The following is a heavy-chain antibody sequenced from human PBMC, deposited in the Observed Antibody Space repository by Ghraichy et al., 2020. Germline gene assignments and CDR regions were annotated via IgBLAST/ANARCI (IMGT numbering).Heavy chain of an antibody. Sequence: SETLSLTCTVSGGSISSSNYYWGWIRQPPGKGQEWIGSMHHSGSTYYNPSLKSRPTISVDEPKNQFSLNLTSVTAADTAVYYCAGSFAVIRYFDLWGRGTVVTVSS. CDR1: GGSISSSNYY. D-gene: IGHD3-10*01. CDR3: AGSFAVIRYFDL. CDR2: MHHSGST. V-gene: IGHV4-39*01. J-gene: IGHJ2*01.